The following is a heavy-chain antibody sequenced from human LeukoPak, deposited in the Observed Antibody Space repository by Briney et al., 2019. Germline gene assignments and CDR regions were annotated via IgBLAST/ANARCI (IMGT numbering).Heavy chain of an antibody. J-gene: IGHJ3*02. CDR1: GGSISSGGYY. CDR2: IYYSGST. D-gene: IGHD3-16*01. CDR3: ARGFGGPPDASDI. V-gene: IGHV4-31*03. Sequence: SETLSLTCTVSGGSISSGGYYWSWIRQHPGKGLEWIGYIYYSGSTYYNPSLKSRVTISVDTSKNQFSLKLSSVTAADTAVYYCARGFGGPPDASDIWGQGTMVTVSS.